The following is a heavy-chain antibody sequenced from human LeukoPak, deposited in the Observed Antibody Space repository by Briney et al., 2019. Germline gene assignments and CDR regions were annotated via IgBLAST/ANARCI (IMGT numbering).Heavy chain of an antibody. CDR3: ARDGSGSYFEGYWFDP. V-gene: IGHV1-18*01. D-gene: IGHD1-26*01. CDR1: GYTLTSYG. Sequence: ASVKVSCKASGYTLTSYGISWVRQAPGQGLEWMGWISAYNGNTNYAQKLQGRVTMTTDTSTSTAYMELRSLRSDDTAVYYCARDGSGSYFEGYWFDPWGQGTLVTVSS. CDR2: ISAYNGNT. J-gene: IGHJ5*02.